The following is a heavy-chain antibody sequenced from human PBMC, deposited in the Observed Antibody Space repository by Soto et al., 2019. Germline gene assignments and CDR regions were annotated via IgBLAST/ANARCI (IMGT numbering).Heavy chain of an antibody. CDR2: IYYGGST. D-gene: IGHD3-22*01. J-gene: IGHJ4*01. CDR1: GGSISSGGYY. V-gene: IGHV4-31*03. Sequence: SETLSLTCTVSGGSISSGGYYWSWIRQHPGKGLEWIGYIYYGGSTYYNPSLKSRATISGDTSKNQFSLKLSSVTAADTAVYYCARGGYYYENSGQNAYDYWGQGILVTAPQ. CDR3: ARGGYYYENSGQNAYDY.